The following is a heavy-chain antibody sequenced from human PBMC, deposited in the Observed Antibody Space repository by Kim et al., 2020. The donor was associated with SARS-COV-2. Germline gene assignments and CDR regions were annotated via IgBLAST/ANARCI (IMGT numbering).Heavy chain of an antibody. J-gene: IGHJ5*02. Sequence: SETLSLTCAVYGGSFSGYYWSWIRQPPGKGLEWIGEINHSGSTNYNPSLKSRVTISVDTSKNQFSLKLSSVTAADTAVYYCARGPRLITMVRGARGKKNWFDPWGQGTLVTVSS. CDR1: GGSFSGYY. V-gene: IGHV4-34*01. D-gene: IGHD3-10*01. CDR2: INHSGST. CDR3: ARGPRLITMVRGARGKKNWFDP.